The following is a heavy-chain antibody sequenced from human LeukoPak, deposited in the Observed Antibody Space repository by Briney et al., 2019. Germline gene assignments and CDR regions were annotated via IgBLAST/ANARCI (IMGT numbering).Heavy chain of an antibody. Sequence: SVKVSCKASGGTFSSYAISWVRQAPGQGLEWMGGIIPIFGTANYAQKFQGRVTITADESTSTAYMGLSSLRSEDTAVYYCARGLAYGGNRKDAFDIWGQGTMVTVSS. D-gene: IGHD4-23*01. J-gene: IGHJ3*02. CDR1: GGTFSSYA. CDR2: IIPIFGTA. V-gene: IGHV1-69*13. CDR3: ARGLAYGGNRKDAFDI.